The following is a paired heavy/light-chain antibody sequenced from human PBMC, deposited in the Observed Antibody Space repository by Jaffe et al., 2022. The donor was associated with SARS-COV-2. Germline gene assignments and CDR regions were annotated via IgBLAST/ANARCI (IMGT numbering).Heavy chain of an antibody. V-gene: IGHV4-34*01. J-gene: IGHJ6*03. CDR1: GGSFSGYY. D-gene: IGHD4-17*01. CDR3: ARDCRNGDYPSYYYYYYIDV. Sequence: QVQLQQWGAGLLKPSETLSLTCAVYGGSFSGYYWSWIRQPPGKGLEWIGEIDHSGNTNYNPSLKSRVTISVDTSKNQFSLKLSSVTAADTAVFYCARDCRNGDYPSYYYYYYIDVWGKGTTVTVSS. CDR2: IDHSGNT.
Light chain of an antibody. CDR3: SSYTTSSTPWV. Sequence: QSALTQPASVSGSPGQSITISCTGTRSDVGAYNYVSWYQQHPGKAPKLMIYDVSSRPSGVSNRFSGSKSDNTASLTISGLQAEDEADYYCSSYTTSSTPWVFGGGTKLTVL. CDR2: DVS. CDR1: RSDVGAYNY. J-gene: IGLJ3*02. V-gene: IGLV2-14*01.